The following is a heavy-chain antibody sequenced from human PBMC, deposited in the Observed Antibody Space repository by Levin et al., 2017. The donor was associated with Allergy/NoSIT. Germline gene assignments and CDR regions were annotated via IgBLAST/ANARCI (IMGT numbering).Heavy chain of an antibody. J-gene: IGHJ3*02. D-gene: IGHD4-17*01. Sequence: PSETLSLTCAVYGASFSGYYWSWIRQPPGRGLEWIGEISHRESTTYNPSLKSRVTISLDTSGNQYSLRLDSVTAADTAIYYCAVFSFRYGTFDIWGQGTMVTVSS. V-gene: IGHV4-34*01. CDR3: AVFSFRYGTFDI. CDR2: ISHREST. CDR1: GASFSGYY.